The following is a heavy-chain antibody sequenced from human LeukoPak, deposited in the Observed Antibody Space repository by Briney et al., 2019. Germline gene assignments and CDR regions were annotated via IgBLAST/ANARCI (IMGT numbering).Heavy chain of an antibody. CDR3: ASTVAKKADY. CDR2: ISSSSSYI. Sequence: GGSLRLSCAASGFTVSSNYMSWVRQAPGKGLEWVSSISSSSSYIYYADSVKGRFTISRDNAKNSLYLQMNSLRAEDTAVYYCASTVAKKADYWGQGTLVTVSS. CDR1: GFTVSSNY. J-gene: IGHJ4*02. D-gene: IGHD6-19*01. V-gene: IGHV3-21*01.